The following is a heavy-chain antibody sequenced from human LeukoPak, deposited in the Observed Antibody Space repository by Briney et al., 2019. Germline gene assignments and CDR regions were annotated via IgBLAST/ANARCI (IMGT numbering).Heavy chain of an antibody. J-gene: IGHJ4*02. CDR1: GFTFSGYW. CDR3: ASRGASGSARSYFDY. CDR2: IKQDGSEK. Sequence: GGSLRLSCAASGFTFSGYWMSWVRQTPGKGLEWVANIKQDGSEKYYVDSVKGRFTISRDNARNSLELQMNSLRAEDTAVYYCASRGASGSARSYFDYWGQGTLVTVSS. V-gene: IGHV3-7*03. D-gene: IGHD3-22*01.